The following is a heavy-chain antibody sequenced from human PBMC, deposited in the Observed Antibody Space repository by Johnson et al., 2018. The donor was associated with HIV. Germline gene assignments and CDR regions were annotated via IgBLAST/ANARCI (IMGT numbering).Heavy chain of an antibody. D-gene: IGHD3-16*01. CDR2: IYSGGST. J-gene: IGHJ3*02. Sequence: EVQLVESGGGVVQPGRSLRLSCAASGFTVSSNYMSWVRQAPGKGLEWVSVIYSGGSTYYADSVKGRFTISRDNSKNTLYLQMNSLSAEDTAVYYCARATGEEAFDIWGQGTMVTVSS. CDR3: ARATGEEAFDI. CDR1: GFTVSSNY. V-gene: IGHV3-66*01.